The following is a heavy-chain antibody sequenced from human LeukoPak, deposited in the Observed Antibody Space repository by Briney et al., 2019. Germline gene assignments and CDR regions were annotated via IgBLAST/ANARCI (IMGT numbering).Heavy chain of an antibody. J-gene: IGHJ4*02. Sequence: GGSMRLSCAASGFTVNSNYMSWVRQAPGKWLEWVSVTYSDASTYYADSVKGRFSISRDLSKNTLYLQMNSLRVEDTAVYYCARGAGSTSWYAIDYWGQGTLVTVSS. CDR3: ARGAGSTSWYAIDY. CDR2: TYSDAST. CDR1: GFTVNSNY. V-gene: IGHV3-53*01. D-gene: IGHD6-13*01.